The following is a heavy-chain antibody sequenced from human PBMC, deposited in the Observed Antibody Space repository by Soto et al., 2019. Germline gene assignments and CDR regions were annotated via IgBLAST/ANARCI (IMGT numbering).Heavy chain of an antibody. Sequence: GGSLRLSCATSGLDLSVYSVHWVRQAPGKGLEWVSYIGGITSDIYYADSVKGRFTISKDNVKNSLSLQMNSLRAADTAVYYCASGPGSYYFSRYWHQGALVTVSS. V-gene: IGHV3-48*01. J-gene: IGHJ4*02. D-gene: IGHD3-10*01. CDR3: ASGPGSYYFSRY. CDR2: IGGITSDI. CDR1: GLDLSVYS.